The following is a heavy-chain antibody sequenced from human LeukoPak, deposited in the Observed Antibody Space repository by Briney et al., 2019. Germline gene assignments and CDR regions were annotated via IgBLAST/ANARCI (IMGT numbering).Heavy chain of an antibody. D-gene: IGHD6-19*01. CDR1: GGTFSSYA. CDR2: IIPIFGTA. CDR3: ASVSSSGWLGDAFDI. V-gene: IGHV1-69*13. J-gene: IGHJ3*02. Sequence: SVKVSCKASGGTFSSYAISWVRQAPGQGLEWMGGIIPIFGTANYAQKFQGRVTITADESTSTAYMELSSLRSEDTAVYYCASVSSSGWLGDAFDIWGQGTMVTVSS.